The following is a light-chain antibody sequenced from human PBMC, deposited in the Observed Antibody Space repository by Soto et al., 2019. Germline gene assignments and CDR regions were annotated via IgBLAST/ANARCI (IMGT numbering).Light chain of an antibody. CDR1: DDISNY. V-gene: IGKV1-33*01. Sequence: DIQMTQSPSSLSASVGDRVTITCQASDDISNYLNWYQQKPGKAPKVLIYDASHLESGVPSRFSGGGSGTEFTFTISSLQAEDIATYYCQQYATLPLTLGPGTKVDIK. CDR2: DAS. J-gene: IGKJ3*01. CDR3: QQYATLPLT.